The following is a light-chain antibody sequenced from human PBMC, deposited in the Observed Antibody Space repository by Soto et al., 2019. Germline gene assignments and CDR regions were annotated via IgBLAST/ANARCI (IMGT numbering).Light chain of an antibody. J-gene: IGKJ2*02. CDR3: QQYSNRPPLMCT. CDR1: QSVGSN. V-gene: IGKV3-15*01. CDR2: GAS. Sequence: EIVMTQSPATLSVSPGERATLSCRASQSVGSNVAWYQQKPGQAPRLLIYGASTRASGIPARFSGSGSGTEFTLTISSLQSGDFAVYYCQQYSNRPPLMCTFGQGTKLDI.